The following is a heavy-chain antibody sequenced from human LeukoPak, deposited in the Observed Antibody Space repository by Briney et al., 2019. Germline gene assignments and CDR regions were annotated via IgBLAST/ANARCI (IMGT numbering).Heavy chain of an antibody. D-gene: IGHD6-19*01. J-gene: IGHJ6*02. CDR2: INPNSGGT. CDR3: ARVSIAVAGPSDYYYGMDV. CDR1: GYTFTGYY. V-gene: IGHV1-2*04. Sequence: ASVKVSCKASGYTFTGYYMHWVRQAPGQGLEWMGWINPNSGGTNYAQKFQGWVTMTRDTSISTAYMELSRLRPDDTAVYYCARVSIAVAGPSDYYYGMDVWGQGTTVTVSS.